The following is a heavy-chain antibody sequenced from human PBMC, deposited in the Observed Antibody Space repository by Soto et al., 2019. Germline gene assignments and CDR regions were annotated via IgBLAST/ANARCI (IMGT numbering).Heavy chain of an antibody. CDR3: ARGASCNRTSRYRGGMHV. D-gene: IGHD2-2*01. CDR1: GFTFSSFA. Sequence: QVQLVESGGGVVQPGRSLRLSCAASGFTFSSFAMHWVRQAPGKGLDWVAVLSYDGTNKYSADSVKGRFTISRDSSKNTLSLQMDSVRCADPAVYDCARGASCNRTSRYRGGMHVWGQGTTVTVCS. V-gene: IGHV3-30-3*01. J-gene: IGHJ6*02. CDR2: LSYDGTNK.